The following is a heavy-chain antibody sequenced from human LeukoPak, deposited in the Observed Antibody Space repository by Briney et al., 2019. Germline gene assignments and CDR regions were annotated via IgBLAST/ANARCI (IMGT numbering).Heavy chain of an antibody. CDR2: IYTSGST. V-gene: IGHV4-61*02. D-gene: IGHD5-24*01. CDR1: GGSISSGSYY. CDR3: AREMATIGPIDY. Sequence: SETLSLTCTVSGGSISSGSYYWSWIRQPAGKGLEWIGRIYTSGSTNYNPSLKSRVTMSVDTSKNQFSLKLSSVTAADTAVYYCAREMATIGPIDYWGQGTLVTVSS. J-gene: IGHJ4*02.